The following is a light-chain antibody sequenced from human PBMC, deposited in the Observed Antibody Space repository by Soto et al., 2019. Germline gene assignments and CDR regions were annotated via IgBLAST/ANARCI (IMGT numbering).Light chain of an antibody. V-gene: IGKV3-20*01. J-gene: IGKJ1*01. CDR2: GAS. Sequence: EIVLTQSPGTLSLSPGERATLSCRASQSVSSSYLAWYQQKPGQAPRLLIYGASSRATGIPDRFSGSRAGTKFTLTISRREPEEVAVYYCQQHGSSPPWTFGQGTKVEIK. CDR1: QSVSSSY. CDR3: QQHGSSPPWT.